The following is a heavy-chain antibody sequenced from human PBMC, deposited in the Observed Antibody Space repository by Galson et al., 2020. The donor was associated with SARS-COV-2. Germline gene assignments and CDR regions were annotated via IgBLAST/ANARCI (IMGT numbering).Heavy chain of an antibody. D-gene: IGHD3-22*01. V-gene: IGHV3-30*01. CDR2: IYYDGSNK. CDR3: AREGVIVAEDGFGS. Sequence: GESLKIHCEASGCTFSSYDMHWVRQAPATRLESVADIYYDGSNKHYAEPVKDRFTISRDNSKNKLYLQMNSLRAEDTAVYYCAREGVIVAEDGFGSWGRGTVVTVSS. J-gene: IGHJ4*02. CDR1: GCTFSSYD.